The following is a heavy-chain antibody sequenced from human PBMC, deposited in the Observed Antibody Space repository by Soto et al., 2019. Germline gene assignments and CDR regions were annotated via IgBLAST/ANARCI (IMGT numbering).Heavy chain of an antibody. D-gene: IGHD3-3*01. Sequence: SVKVSCKAPGGTFSSYSFNWVRQAPGQGLEWVGGIIPMFGTSNYAQKFQGRVTITADRSTTTAYMELRSLRSEDTAVYYCARVTGVTPRKNYFDYWGQGTLVTVSS. CDR1: GGTFSSYS. CDR2: IIPMFGTS. CDR3: ARVTGVTPRKNYFDY. V-gene: IGHV1-69*06. J-gene: IGHJ4*02.